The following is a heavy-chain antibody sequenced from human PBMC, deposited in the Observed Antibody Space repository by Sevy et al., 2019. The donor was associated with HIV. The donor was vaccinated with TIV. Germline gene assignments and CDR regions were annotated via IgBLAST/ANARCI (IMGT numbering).Heavy chain of an antibody. Sequence: GGSLRLSCAASGFTFSDHYMDWVRQAPGKGLEWVGRSRKKANSYSTEYAASVKGRFTISRDDCKNSLYLNMNSLKTEDTAVYYCVRLSYTSSWNFDYWGQGTLVTVSS. D-gene: IGHD6-13*01. V-gene: IGHV3-72*01. J-gene: IGHJ4*02. CDR1: GFTFSDHY. CDR2: SRKKANSYST. CDR3: VRLSYTSSWNFDY.